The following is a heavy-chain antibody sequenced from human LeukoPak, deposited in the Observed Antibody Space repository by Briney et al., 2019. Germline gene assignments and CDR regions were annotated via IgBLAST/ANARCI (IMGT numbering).Heavy chain of an antibody. CDR1: GYTFTIYG. CDR3: ARDLVVVAATSPFNP. V-gene: IGHV1-18*04. D-gene: IGHD2-15*01. J-gene: IGHJ5*02. Sequence: ASVTVSCKASGYTFTIYGISWVRQAPGQGLEWMGWISAYNGNTNYAQKLQGRVTITTDTSTSTAYMELRSLRSDDTAVYYCARDLVVVAATSPFNPWGQGTLVTVSS. CDR2: ISAYNGNT.